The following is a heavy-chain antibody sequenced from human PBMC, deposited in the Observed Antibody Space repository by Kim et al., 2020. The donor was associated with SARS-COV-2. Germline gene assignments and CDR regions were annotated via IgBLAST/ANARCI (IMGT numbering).Heavy chain of an antibody. V-gene: IGHV1-8*01. J-gene: IGHJ6*02. Sequence: ASVKVSCKASGYTFTSYDINWVRQATGQGLEWMGWMNPNSGNTGYAQKFQGRVTMTRNTSISTAYMELSSLRSEDTAVYYCARSSRITMVQGVSINYYYGMDVWGPGTTVTVSS. CDR2: MNPNSGNT. CDR3: ARSSRITMVQGVSINYYYGMDV. CDR1: GYTFTSYD. D-gene: IGHD3-10*01.